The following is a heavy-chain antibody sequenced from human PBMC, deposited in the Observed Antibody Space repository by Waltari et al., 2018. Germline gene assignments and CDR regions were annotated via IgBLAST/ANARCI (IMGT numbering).Heavy chain of an antibody. CDR2: INSDGTVT. CDR1: RGKKRKEG. D-gene: IGHD3-10*01. CDR3: TRVKEGYSGLMDV. V-gene: IGHV3-74*01. J-gene: IGHJ6*03. Sequence: EVQRGEEGGGGGKNGGSLRLSCERERGKKRKEGRHWVGEAPGKGLEWVSRINSDGTVTNYSASVKGRFTISRAPAKNTVYLPLPSLRVDDTSVYYCTRVKEGYSGLMDVWGKGTTVTFSS.